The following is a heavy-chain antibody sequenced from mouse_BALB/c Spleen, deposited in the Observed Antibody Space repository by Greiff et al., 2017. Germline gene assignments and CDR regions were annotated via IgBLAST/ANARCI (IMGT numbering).Heavy chain of an antibody. CDR3: ARNYYGSSWYFDD. Sequence: VQLQQSAAELARPGASVKMSCKASGYTFTSYTMHWVKQRPGQGLEWIGYINPSSGYTEYNQKFKDKTTLTADKSSSTAYMQLSSLTSEDSAVYYGARNYYGSSWYFDDWGAGTTVTVSS. J-gene: IGHJ1*01. CDR2: INPSSGYT. V-gene: IGHV1-4*02. D-gene: IGHD1-1*01. CDR1: GYTFTSYT.